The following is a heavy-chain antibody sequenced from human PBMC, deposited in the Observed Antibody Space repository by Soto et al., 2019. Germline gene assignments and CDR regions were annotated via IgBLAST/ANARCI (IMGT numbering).Heavy chain of an antibody. CDR2: ITKNGRSI. CDR3: ARGGSAERQTEGDSYHYYPMDV. CDR1: GFTFSSYE. Sequence: GGSLRLSCVVSGFTFSSYEMNWVRQAPGKGLEWISFITKNGRSIQYADSVKGRFTISRENAKNSLYLQMSSLRDEDTAVYYCARGGSAERQTEGDSYHYYPMDVWGQGTTVTVSS. D-gene: IGHD3-22*01. J-gene: IGHJ6*02. V-gene: IGHV3-48*03.